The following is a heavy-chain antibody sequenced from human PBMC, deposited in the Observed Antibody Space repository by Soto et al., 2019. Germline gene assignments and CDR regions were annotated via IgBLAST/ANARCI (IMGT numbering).Heavy chain of an antibody. CDR1: GFTVSNSY. V-gene: IGHV3-66*01. CDR3: ERDPQGPETMVRGINYFDS. J-gene: IGHJ4*02. Sequence: PGGSLRLSCAASGFTVSNSYMSWIRQAPGKGLEWLSVVYGAGGTSYADSVKGRFTISRDNFKNTLFLQMKSLRAEDTAVYYCERDPQGPETMVRGINYFDSWGQGAPVTVSS. CDR2: VYGAGGT. D-gene: IGHD3-10*01.